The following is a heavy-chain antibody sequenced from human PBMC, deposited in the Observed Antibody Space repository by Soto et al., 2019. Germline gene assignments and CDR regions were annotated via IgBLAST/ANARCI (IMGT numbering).Heavy chain of an antibody. CDR2: IIPIFGTA. Sequence: SVKVSCKASGGTFSSYAISWVRQAPGQGLEWMGGIIPIFGTANYAQKLQGRVTITADESTSTAYMELSSLRSEDTAVYYCAKESSERYDILAGYCLFDYLVQLTLVAASS. V-gene: IGHV1-69*13. CDR1: GGTFSSYA. D-gene: IGHD3-9*01. J-gene: IGHJ4*02. CDR3: AKESSERYDILAGYCLFDY.